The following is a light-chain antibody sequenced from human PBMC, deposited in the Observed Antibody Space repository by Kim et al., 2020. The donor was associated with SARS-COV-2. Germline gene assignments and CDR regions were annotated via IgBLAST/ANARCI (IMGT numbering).Light chain of an antibody. J-gene: IGKJ2*01. CDR3: QQYGSSPYT. V-gene: IGKV3-20*01. CDR1: QSILSSH. CDR2: SAS. Sequence: LSPGETATLSCRASQSILSSHLAWYQQKPGLAPRLLIYSASSRATGIPDRFSGSGSGTDFTLTINRLEPEDFAVYYCQQYGSSPYTFGQGTKLEI.